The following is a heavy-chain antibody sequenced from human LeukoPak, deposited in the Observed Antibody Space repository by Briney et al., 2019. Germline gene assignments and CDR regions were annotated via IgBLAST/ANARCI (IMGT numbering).Heavy chain of an antibody. V-gene: IGHV4-59*01. CDR2: IYYSGST. D-gene: IGHD5-12*01. CDR3: ARATISFAPYYYYYYMDV. CDR1: GGSISGYY. Sequence: PSETLSLTCTVSGGSISGYYWSWIRQPPGKGLEWIGYIYYSGSTNYNPSLKSRVTISVDTSKNQFSLKLSSVTAADTAVYYCARATISFAPYYYYYYMDVWGKGTTVTVSS. J-gene: IGHJ6*03.